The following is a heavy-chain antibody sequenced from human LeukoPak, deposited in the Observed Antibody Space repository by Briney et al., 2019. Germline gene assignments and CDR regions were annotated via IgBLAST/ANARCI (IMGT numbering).Heavy chain of an antibody. Sequence: PSETLSHTCAVYGGSFSGYYWSWIRQPPGKGLEWIGEINHSGSTNYNPSLKSRVTISVDTSKNQFSLKLSSVTAADTAVYYCARLEQQLGCDYWGQGTLVTVSS. D-gene: IGHD6-13*01. CDR3: ARLEQQLGCDY. J-gene: IGHJ4*02. V-gene: IGHV4-34*01. CDR2: INHSGST. CDR1: GGSFSGYY.